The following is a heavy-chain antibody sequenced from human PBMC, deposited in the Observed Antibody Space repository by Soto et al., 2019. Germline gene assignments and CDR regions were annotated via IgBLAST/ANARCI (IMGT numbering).Heavy chain of an antibody. Sequence: GGSLRLSCAASGFTVSSNYMSWVRQAPGKGLEWVSVIYSGGSTYYADSVKGRFTISRHNSKNTLYLQMNSLRAEDTAVYYCARSPPPPGWNYDFDYWGQGTLVTVSS. V-gene: IGHV3-53*04. J-gene: IGHJ4*02. CDR1: GFTVSSNY. CDR3: ARSPPPPGWNYDFDY. CDR2: IYSGGST. D-gene: IGHD1-7*01.